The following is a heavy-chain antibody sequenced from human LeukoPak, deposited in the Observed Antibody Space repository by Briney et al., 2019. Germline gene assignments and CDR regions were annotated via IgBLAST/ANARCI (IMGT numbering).Heavy chain of an antibody. CDR2: ISGSGGST. Sequence: GGSLRLSCAASGFTFSSYAMSWVRQAPGKGLEWVSAISGSGGSTYYADSVKGRFTISRDNAKNSLYLQMNSLRAEDTAVYYCARDHVYGDYEGDYWGQGTLVTVSS. CDR3: ARDHVYGDYEGDY. V-gene: IGHV3-23*01. D-gene: IGHD4-17*01. CDR1: GFTFSSYA. J-gene: IGHJ4*02.